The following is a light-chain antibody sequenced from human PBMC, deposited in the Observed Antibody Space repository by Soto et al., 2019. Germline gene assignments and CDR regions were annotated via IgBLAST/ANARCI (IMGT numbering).Light chain of an antibody. Sequence: SYELTQPLSVSLALGQRANITCGGNNIGGKNVHWYQLRPGQAPVLVISRDNNRPSGIPERFSGSNSGNTATLTISRAEAGDEADYFCQVWDSNSPIFGTGTKLTVL. CDR3: QVWDSNSPI. V-gene: IGLV3-9*01. CDR1: NIGGKN. J-gene: IGLJ1*01. CDR2: RDN.